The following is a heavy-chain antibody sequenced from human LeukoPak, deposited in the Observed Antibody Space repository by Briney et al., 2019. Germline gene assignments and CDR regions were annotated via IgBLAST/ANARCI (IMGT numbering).Heavy chain of an antibody. J-gene: IGHJ4*02. CDR2: INHSGST. V-gene: IGHV4-34*01. Sequence: AETLSLTCAVYGGSFSGYYLSWIRQPPGKGLEWIGEINHSGSTNYNPSLKSRVTISVDTSKNQFSLKLSSVTAADTAVYYCASFSSSWSIDYWGQGTLVTVSS. CDR3: ASFSSSWSIDY. D-gene: IGHD6-13*01. CDR1: GGSFSGYY.